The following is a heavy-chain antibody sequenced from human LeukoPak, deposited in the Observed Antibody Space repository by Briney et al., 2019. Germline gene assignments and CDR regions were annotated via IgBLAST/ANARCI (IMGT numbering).Heavy chain of an antibody. D-gene: IGHD6-19*01. Sequence: GRSLRLSCAASGFTFSSYGMHWVRQAPGKGLEWVAVISYDGSNKYYADSVKGRFTISRDNSKNTLYLQMNSLRAEDTAVYYCAKDGRTSGWPDYWGQGTLVTVSS. J-gene: IGHJ4*02. CDR2: ISYDGSNK. V-gene: IGHV3-30*18. CDR1: GFTFSSYG. CDR3: AKDGRTSGWPDY.